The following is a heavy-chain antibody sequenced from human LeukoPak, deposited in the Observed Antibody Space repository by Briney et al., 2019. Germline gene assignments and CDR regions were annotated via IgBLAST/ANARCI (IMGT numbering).Heavy chain of an antibody. CDR2: ISGSGGST. J-gene: IGHJ3*02. CDR1: GFTFSSYA. Sequence: SGGSLRLSCAASGFTFSSYAMSWVRQAPGKGLEWVSAISGSGGSTYYADSVKGRFTISRDNSKNTLYLQMNSLRAEDTAVYYCAKVDIAEGAFDIWGQGTMVTVSS. CDR3: AKVDIAEGAFDI. D-gene: IGHD5-12*01. V-gene: IGHV3-23*01.